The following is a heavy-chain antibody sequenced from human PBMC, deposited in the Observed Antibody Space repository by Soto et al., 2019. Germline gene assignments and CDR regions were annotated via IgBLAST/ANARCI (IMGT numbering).Heavy chain of an antibody. J-gene: IGHJ5*02. CDR1: GFTFSSYA. V-gene: IGHV3-30-3*01. CDR2: ISYDGSNK. D-gene: IGHD2-2*01. CDR3: AREVRRDIVVARLPKLDP. Sequence: VGSLRLSCSASGFTFSSYAMHWVRQAPGKGLEWVAVISYDGSNKYYADSVKGRFTISRDNSKNTLYLQMNSLRAEDTAVYYSAREVRRDIVVARLPKLDPWGQGTMVAVYS.